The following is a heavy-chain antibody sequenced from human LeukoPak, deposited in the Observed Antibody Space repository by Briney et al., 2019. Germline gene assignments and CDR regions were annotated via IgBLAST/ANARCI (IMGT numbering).Heavy chain of an antibody. CDR2: ISGSGGST. D-gene: IGHD3-22*01. V-gene: IGHV3-23*01. CDR1: GFTFSSYA. Sequence: GGSLRLSCAASGFTFSSYAMSWVRQAPGKGLEWVSAISGSGGSTYYADSVKGRFTISRDNSKNTLYLQMNSLRAEDTAVYYCAKSFTLRTYYYGSSGQQGFDPWGQGTLVTVSS. J-gene: IGHJ5*02. CDR3: AKSFTLRTYYYGSSGQQGFDP.